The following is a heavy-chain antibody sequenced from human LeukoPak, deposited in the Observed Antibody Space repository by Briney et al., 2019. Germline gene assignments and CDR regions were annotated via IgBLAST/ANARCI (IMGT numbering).Heavy chain of an antibody. J-gene: IGHJ4*01. CDR1: GGSFSGYL. CDR2: ISSGGNS. V-gene: IGHV4-34*01. D-gene: IGHD3-10*01. CDR3: AGVTRRRTTGEIFGRYLDS. Sequence: PSETLSLTCGVYGGSFSGYLWTWIRQSPGQGLEWIGEISSGGNSNENPSLKSRVSISVDTSKSQFSLKLNSVTAADTGVYYCAGVTRRRTTGEIFGRYLDSWGPGSLVRVSS.